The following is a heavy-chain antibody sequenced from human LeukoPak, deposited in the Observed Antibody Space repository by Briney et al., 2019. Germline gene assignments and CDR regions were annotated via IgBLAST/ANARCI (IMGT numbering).Heavy chain of an antibody. D-gene: IGHD3-10*01. J-gene: IGHJ4*02. Sequence: GGSLRLSCAASGFTFDDYAMHWVRQAPGKGLEWVSLITWDGDSTYYADSVKGRFTISRDNSKNYLYLQMNSLRAEDTALYYCAKDMAAYYYSSGNIDYWGQGTLVTVSS. CDR1: GFTFDDYA. CDR3: AKDMAAYYYSSGNIDY. V-gene: IGHV3-43D*03. CDR2: ITWDGDST.